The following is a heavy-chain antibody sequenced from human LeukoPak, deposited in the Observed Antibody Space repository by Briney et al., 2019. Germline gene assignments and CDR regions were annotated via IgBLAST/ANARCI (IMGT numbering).Heavy chain of an antibody. V-gene: IGHV3-53*01. CDR2: IYSGGST. J-gene: IGHJ4*02. CDR1: GLTVSSNY. D-gene: IGHD6-19*01. CDR3: ARGSGWFTLFDY. Sequence: PGGSLRLSCAASGLTVSSNYMSWVRQAPGKGLEWVSVIYSGGSTYYADSVKGRVTISRDNSKNTLYLQMNSLRAEDTAVYYCARGSGWFTLFDYWGQGTLVTVSS.